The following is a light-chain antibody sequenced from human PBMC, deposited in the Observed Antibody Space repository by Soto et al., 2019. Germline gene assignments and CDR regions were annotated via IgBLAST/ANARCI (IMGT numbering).Light chain of an antibody. CDR1: SSNIGSNI. J-gene: IGLJ3*02. CDR3: AAWDDSLNGWV. CDR2: SSN. Sequence: QSVLTQPPSASGTPGQRVSISCSGSSSNIGSNIVNWYQQLPGTAPKLLIYSSNQRPSGVRDRFSGSKSGISASLAISGLQSEDEADYYCAAWDDSLNGWVFGGGTKLTVL. V-gene: IGLV1-44*01.